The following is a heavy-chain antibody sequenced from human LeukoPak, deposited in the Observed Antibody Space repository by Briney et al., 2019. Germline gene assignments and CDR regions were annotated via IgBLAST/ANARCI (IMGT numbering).Heavy chain of an antibody. CDR2: ISAYNGNT. J-gene: IGHJ4*02. D-gene: IGHD4-17*01. CDR3: ARDQRDDYGDLLDY. Sequence: ASVKVSCKASGYTFTRNGISWVRQAPGQGLEWMGWISAYNGNTNYAQKLQGRVTMTTDTSTSTAYMELRSLRSDDTAVYYCARDQRDDYGDLLDYWGQGTLVTVSS. V-gene: IGHV1-18*01. CDR1: GYTFTRNG.